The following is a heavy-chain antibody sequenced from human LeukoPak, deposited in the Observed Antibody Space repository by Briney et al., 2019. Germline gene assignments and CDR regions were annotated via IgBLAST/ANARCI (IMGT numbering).Heavy chain of an antibody. Sequence: PGGSLRLSCAASGFTFSSYSMNWVRQAPGKGLEWLSGISASSSSTFYADSVKGRFTVSRDNSKNSLYLQMNSLRAEDTAVYYCAKSHIGGAWYIGSWGQGTLVTVSS. D-gene: IGHD4-17*01. CDR3: AKSHIGGAWYIGS. CDR2: ISASSSST. V-gene: IGHV3-23*01. J-gene: IGHJ4*02. CDR1: GFTFSSYS.